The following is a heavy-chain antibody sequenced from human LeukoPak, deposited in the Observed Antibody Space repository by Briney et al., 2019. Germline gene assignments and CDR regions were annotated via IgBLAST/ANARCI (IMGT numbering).Heavy chain of an antibody. CDR1: GYSFTSYW. CDR2: IYPGDSDT. CDR3: ARHLTIFAVVTALEY. J-gene: IGHJ4*02. D-gene: IGHD3-3*01. Sequence: GESLKISCKGSGYSFTSYWIGWVRQMPGKGLEWMGIIYPGDSDTRYSPSFQGQVTISADKSISTAYLQWSSLKASDTAMYYCARHLTIFAVVTALEYWGQGTLVTVSS. V-gene: IGHV5-51*01.